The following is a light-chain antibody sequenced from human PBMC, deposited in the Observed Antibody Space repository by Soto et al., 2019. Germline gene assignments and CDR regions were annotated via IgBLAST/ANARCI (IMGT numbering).Light chain of an antibody. V-gene: IGKV3-20*01. CDR3: QHYGAPPRP. Sequence: PGTVAISTWEGGSVSKGASQSVSSSYLAWYQQKPGQAPRLLIYGASSRATGIPDRFSRSGSGTDLTLTISRLDPEDFAVYFCQHYGAPPRPFGQGTKVDIK. CDR2: GAS. J-gene: IGKJ1*01. CDR1: QSVSSSY.